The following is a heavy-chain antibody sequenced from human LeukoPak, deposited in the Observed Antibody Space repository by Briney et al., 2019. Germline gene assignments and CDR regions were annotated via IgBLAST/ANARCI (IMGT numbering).Heavy chain of an antibody. CDR2: ISGSGGST. CDR1: GFTFSSYA. Sequence: GGSLRLSCAASGFTFSSYAMSWVRQAPGKGLEWVSAISGSGGSTYYADSVKGRFTISRDNSKNTLYLQMNSLRAEDTAVYYRAKETGYSSSWYYFDYWGQGTLVTVSS. CDR3: AKETGYSSSWYYFDY. D-gene: IGHD6-13*01. V-gene: IGHV3-23*01. J-gene: IGHJ4*02.